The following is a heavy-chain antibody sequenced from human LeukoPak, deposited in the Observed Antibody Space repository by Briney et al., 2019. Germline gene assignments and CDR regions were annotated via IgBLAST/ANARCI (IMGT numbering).Heavy chain of an antibody. CDR3: AKTYYYSSGNF. Sequence: GGSLRLSCVASGFTFSTFSMSWVRQAPGKGLEWVANINQGGSEKYYVDSVKGRFTISRDNSKNSLYLQMNSLRAEDTAIYYCAKTYYYSSGNFWGQGTLLTVSS. V-gene: IGHV3-7*01. CDR2: INQGGSEK. D-gene: IGHD3-10*01. J-gene: IGHJ4*02. CDR1: GFTFSTFS.